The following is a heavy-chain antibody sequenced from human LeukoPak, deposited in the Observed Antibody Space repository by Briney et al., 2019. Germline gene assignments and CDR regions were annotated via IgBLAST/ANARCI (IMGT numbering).Heavy chain of an antibody. V-gene: IGHV4-59*01. J-gene: IGHJ6*02. CDR1: GGSISSYY. D-gene: IGHD1-1*01. CDR3: ARNDGDSTFGYYYGMDV. Sequence: SETLSLTCTVSGGSISSYYWSWIRQPPGKGLEWIGYIYYSGSTNYNSSLKSRVTISVDTSKNQFSLKLSSVTAADTAVYYCARNDGDSTFGYYYGMDVWGQGTTVTVSS. CDR2: IYYSGST.